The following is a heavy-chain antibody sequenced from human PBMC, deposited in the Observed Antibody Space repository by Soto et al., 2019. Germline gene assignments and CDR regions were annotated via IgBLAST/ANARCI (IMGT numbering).Heavy chain of an antibody. Sequence: PSETLSLTCTVSGVSISSGDYYWSWIRPPPGKGLEWIGYIYYSGSTYYNPSLKSRVTISVDTSKNQFSLKLSSVTAADTAVYYCARDRARTMVRGDYGMDVWGQGTTVTVSS. CDR2: IYYSGST. J-gene: IGHJ6*02. D-gene: IGHD3-10*01. CDR3: ARDRARTMVRGDYGMDV. V-gene: IGHV4-30-4*01. CDR1: GVSISSGDYY.